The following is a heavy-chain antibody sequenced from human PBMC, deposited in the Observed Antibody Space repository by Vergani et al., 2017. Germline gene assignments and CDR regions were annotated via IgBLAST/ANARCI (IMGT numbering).Heavy chain of an antibody. J-gene: IGHJ5*02. CDR1: FDSTRNLY. CDR2: IHYSENT. Sequence: QVQLQESGPGLVKFSETLSLTCSVSFDSTRNLYCNWHRQPPAKGLEWIGSIHYSENTNYNTSLKTRVTISVDTSKNQFSLTLTSVTAADTAVYYCASYTHSGQRADRWGQGILVTVTS. D-gene: IGHD6-19*01. CDR3: ASYTHSGQRADR. V-gene: IGHV4-59*11.